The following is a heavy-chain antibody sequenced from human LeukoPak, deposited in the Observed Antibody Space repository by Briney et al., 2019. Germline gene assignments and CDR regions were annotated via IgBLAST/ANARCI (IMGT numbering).Heavy chain of an antibody. D-gene: IGHD3-3*01. CDR3: AKGQMDTIFGVVTRTNWFDP. Sequence: GGSLRLSCAASGFTFSSYAMSWVRQAPGKGLEWVSAISGSGGSTYYADSVKGRFTISRDNSKNTLYLQMNSLRAEDTAVYYYAKGQMDTIFGVVTRTNWFDPWGQGTLVTVSS. J-gene: IGHJ5*02. CDR2: ISGSGGST. CDR1: GFTFSSYA. V-gene: IGHV3-23*01.